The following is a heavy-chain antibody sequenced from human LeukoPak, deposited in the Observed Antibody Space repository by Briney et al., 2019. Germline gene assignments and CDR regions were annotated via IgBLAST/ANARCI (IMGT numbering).Heavy chain of an antibody. CDR3: ARDVAMLTPDFDY. Sequence: GGSLRLSCVASGFTFSDFSLNWVRQAPGKGLEWVSAISGSGDTTYYGDSVKGRFTIFRDNSKNTVYMQMNSLRADDTAVYYCARDVAMLTPDFDYWGQGTLVTVSS. CDR2: ISGSGDTT. V-gene: IGHV3-23*01. CDR1: GFTFSDFS. J-gene: IGHJ4*02. D-gene: IGHD3-9*01.